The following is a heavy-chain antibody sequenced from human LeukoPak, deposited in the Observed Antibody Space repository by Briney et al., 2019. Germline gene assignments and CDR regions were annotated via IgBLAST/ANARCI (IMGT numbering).Heavy chain of an antibody. V-gene: IGHV3-74*01. Sequence: SGGSPRLSCAASGFTFSSYWMHWVRQAPGKGLVWVSRVNSDGSSTSYADSVKGRFTISRDNAKNTLYLQMNSLRAEDTAVYYCARASDSSGYYDHWGQGTLVTVSS. CDR3: ARASDSSGYYDH. J-gene: IGHJ5*02. CDR1: GFTFSSYW. D-gene: IGHD3-22*01. CDR2: VNSDGSST.